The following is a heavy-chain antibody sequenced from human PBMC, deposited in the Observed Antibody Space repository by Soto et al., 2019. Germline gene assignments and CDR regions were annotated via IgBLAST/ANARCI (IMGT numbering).Heavy chain of an antibody. CDR3: ARGRRYSYGSRRAFDI. CDR2: INHSGST. D-gene: IGHD5-18*01. Sequence: SETLSLTCAVYGGSFSGYYWIWIRQPPGKGLEWIGEINHSGSTNYNPSLKSRVTISVDTSKNQFSLKLSSVTAADTAVYYCARGRRYSYGSRRAFDIWGQGTMVTVSS. V-gene: IGHV4-34*01. J-gene: IGHJ3*02. CDR1: GGSFSGYY.